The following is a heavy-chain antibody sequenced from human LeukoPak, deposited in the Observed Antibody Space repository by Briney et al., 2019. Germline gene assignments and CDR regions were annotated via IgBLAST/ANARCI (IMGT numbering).Heavy chain of an antibody. CDR3: ARGLEWLTRRHTWFDP. CDR2: ISAYNGNT. Sequence: ASVKVSCKASSYTFTNYAFTWVQQAPGQGLGWMGWISAYNGNTNYAQKLQGRVTMTTDTSTSTAYMELRSLRSDDTAVYYCARGLEWLTRRHTWFDPWGQGTLVTVSS. CDR1: SYTFTNYA. D-gene: IGHD3-3*01. J-gene: IGHJ5*02. V-gene: IGHV1-18*01.